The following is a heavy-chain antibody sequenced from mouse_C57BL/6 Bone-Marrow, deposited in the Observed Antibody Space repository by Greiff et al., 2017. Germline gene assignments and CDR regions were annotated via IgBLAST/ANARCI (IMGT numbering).Heavy chain of an antibody. CDR3: ARVADRYWYFDV. Sequence: EVQGVESGGGLVKPGGSLKLSCAASGFTFSSYAMSWVRQTPEKRLEWVATISDGGSYTYYPDNVKGRFTISRDNAKNNLYLQMSHLKSEDTAMYYCARVADRYWYFDVWGTGTTVTVSS. V-gene: IGHV5-4*01. CDR1: GFTFSSYA. CDR2: ISDGGSYT. J-gene: IGHJ1*03.